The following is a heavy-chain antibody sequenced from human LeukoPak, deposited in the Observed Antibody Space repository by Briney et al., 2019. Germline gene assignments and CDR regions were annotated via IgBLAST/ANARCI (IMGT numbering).Heavy chain of an antibody. Sequence: TTSETLSLTCAVSAGSISSGNWWSWVRQSPGKGLEWIGEMSHSGSTNYNPSLESRVTISVDTSKNQFSLKLNSVTATDTAVYYCARHYGPWGQGTLVTVSS. CDR2: MSHSGST. CDR1: AGSISSGNW. CDR3: ARHYGP. J-gene: IGHJ4*02. V-gene: IGHV4-4*02. D-gene: IGHD3-16*01.